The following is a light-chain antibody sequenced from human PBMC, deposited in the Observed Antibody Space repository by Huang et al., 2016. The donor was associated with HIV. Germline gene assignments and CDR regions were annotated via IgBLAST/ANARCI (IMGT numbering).Light chain of an antibody. CDR3: QHYYNYPLI. V-gene: IGKV1-8*01. CDR1: QHIDTY. J-gene: IGKJ3*01. CDR2: GAS. Sequence: IRMTQSPSSLSASTGDRVTITCRASQHIDTYLAWYQQRPGSAPKLIIYGASTLQTDVPSRFSGNGSGTDFTLNINCLQSEDVAIYYCQHYYNYPLIFGPGTRVD.